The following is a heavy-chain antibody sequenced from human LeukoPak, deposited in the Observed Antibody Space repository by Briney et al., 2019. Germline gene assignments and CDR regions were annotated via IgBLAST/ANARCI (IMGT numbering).Heavy chain of an antibody. CDR3: TRAEMATTSFDS. V-gene: IGHV3-49*04. CDR1: GFTFGDYA. D-gene: IGHD5-24*01. J-gene: IGHJ4*02. CDR2: IRGKAHGGTT. Sequence: GGSLRLSCTTSGFTFGDYAMGWVRQAPGKGLEWVSFIRGKAHGGTTEYAASVKRRFTISRDNSKNIAYLQMNSLKTEDTAVYYCTRAEMATTSFDSWGQGTPVIVSS.